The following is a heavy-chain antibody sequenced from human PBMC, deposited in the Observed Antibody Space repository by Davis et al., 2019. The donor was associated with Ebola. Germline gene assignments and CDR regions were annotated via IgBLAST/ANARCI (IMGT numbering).Heavy chain of an antibody. CDR1: GYTFTSYY. Sequence: AASVKVSCKASGYTFTSYYMHWVRQAPGQGLEWMGRFNPNSGGPNYAQKFQGRVSMTRDTSTNTAYMELSRLRSDDTAVYYCARGGISMMVVPRDYYYGMDVWGQGTTVTVSS. D-gene: IGHD3-22*01. V-gene: IGHV1-2*06. CDR2: FNPNSGGP. CDR3: ARGGISMMVVPRDYYYGMDV. J-gene: IGHJ6*02.